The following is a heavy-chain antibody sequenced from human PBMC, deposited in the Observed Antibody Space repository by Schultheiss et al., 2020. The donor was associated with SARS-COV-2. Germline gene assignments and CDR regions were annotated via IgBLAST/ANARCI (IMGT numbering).Heavy chain of an antibody. J-gene: IGHJ5*02. CDR3: AREFWSITIFGVVSRHPFDP. Sequence: SETLSLTCAVSGGSISSYYWSWIRQPPGKELEWIGYIYNSGSTNYNPSLKSRVTISVDTSKNQFSLKLSSVTAADTAVYYCAREFWSITIFGVVSRHPFDPWGQGTLVTVSS. D-gene: IGHD3-3*01. CDR2: IYNSGST. V-gene: IGHV4-59*01. CDR1: GGSISSYY.